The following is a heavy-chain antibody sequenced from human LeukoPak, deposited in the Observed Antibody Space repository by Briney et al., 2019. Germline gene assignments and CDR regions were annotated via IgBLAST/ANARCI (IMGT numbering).Heavy chain of an antibody. Sequence: GGSLRLSCAASGFTFSSYAMHWVRQAPGKGLEWVAVISYDGSNKYYADSVKGRFTISRDNSNNTLYLQMNSLRAEDTAVYYCARASYDSSGYGARWYFDYWGQGTLVTVSS. D-gene: IGHD3-22*01. CDR2: ISYDGSNK. CDR1: GFTFSSYA. CDR3: ARASYDSSGYGARWYFDY. J-gene: IGHJ4*02. V-gene: IGHV3-30-3*01.